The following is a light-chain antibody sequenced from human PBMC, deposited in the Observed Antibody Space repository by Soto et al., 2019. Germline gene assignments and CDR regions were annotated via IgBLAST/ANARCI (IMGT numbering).Light chain of an antibody. J-gene: IGKJ2*01. CDR3: PQRSNWPPYT. V-gene: IGKV3-11*01. CDR1: QSVSSY. Sequence: EIVLTQSPATLSLSPGERATLSCRASQSVSSYLAWYQQKPGQAPRLLIYDASNRATGIPARFSGSGSVTDFSLTINRLEPEDFAFYYCPQRSNWPPYTFGQGTKLEIK. CDR2: DAS.